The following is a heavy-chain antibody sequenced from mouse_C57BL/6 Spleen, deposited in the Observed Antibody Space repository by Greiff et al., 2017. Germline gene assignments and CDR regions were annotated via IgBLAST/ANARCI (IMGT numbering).Heavy chain of an antibody. CDR1: GYAFSSSW. CDR3: ARYGGNYWFAY. D-gene: IGHD2-1*01. V-gene: IGHV1-82*01. Sequence: VKLVESGPELVKPGASVKISCKASGYAFSSSWMNWVQQRPGKGLEWIGRIYPGDGDTNYNGKFKGKATLTADKSSSTAYMQLSSLTSEDSAVYFCARYGGNYWFAYWGQGTLVTVSA. CDR2: IYPGDGDT. J-gene: IGHJ3*01.